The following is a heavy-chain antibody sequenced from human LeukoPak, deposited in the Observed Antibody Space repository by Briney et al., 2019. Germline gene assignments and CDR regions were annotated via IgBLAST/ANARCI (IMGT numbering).Heavy chain of an antibody. Sequence: SETLSLTCTVSGGSISSSSYYWGWIRQPPGKGLEWIGSIYYSGSTYYNPSLKSRVTISVDTSKNQFSLKLSSVTAADTAVYYCARSGSWGYCSSTSCSTFDYWGQGTLVTVSS. CDR2: IYYSGST. V-gene: IGHV4-39*07. CDR1: GGSISSSSYY. D-gene: IGHD2-2*01. J-gene: IGHJ4*02. CDR3: ARSGSWGYCSSTSCSTFDY.